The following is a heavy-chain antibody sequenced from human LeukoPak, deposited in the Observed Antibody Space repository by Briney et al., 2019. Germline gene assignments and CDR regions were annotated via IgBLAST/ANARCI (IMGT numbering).Heavy chain of an antibody. CDR1: GFTFSDYY. V-gene: IGHV3-11*01. CDR3: ARGYYDSSGYYPYDAFDI. Sequence: GGSLRLSCAASGFTFSDYYMSWIRQAPGKGLEWVSYISSSGSTIYYADSVKGRFTISRDNAKNSLYLQMNSLRAEDTAVYYCARGYYDSSGYYPYDAFDIWGQGTMVTVSS. CDR2: ISSSGSTI. J-gene: IGHJ3*02. D-gene: IGHD3-22*01.